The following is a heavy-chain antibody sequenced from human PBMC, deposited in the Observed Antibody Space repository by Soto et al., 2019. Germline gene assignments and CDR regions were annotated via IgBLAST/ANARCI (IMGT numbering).Heavy chain of an antibody. D-gene: IGHD6-13*01. CDR1: AGALRASS. V-gene: IGHV4-34*01. CDR3: ARSGRQQLVRSKYLDL. J-gene: IGHJ5*02. CDR2: ITHSGST. Sequence: HTLSLPCAVYAGALRASSLSWIRQPPGKGLKRIGEITHSGSTYYNPSLKSRVTISVDTSKNQFSLKLSSVTAADTAVYYCARSGRQQLVRSKYLDLWGQSTSLTVTS.